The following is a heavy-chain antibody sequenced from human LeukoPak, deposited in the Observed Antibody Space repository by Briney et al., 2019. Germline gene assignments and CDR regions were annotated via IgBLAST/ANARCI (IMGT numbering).Heavy chain of an antibody. Sequence: PGGSLRLSCAASGFTLDDYGMSWVRQAPGKGLEWVSGINWNGGSTGYADSVKGRFTISRDNAKNSLYLQMNSLRAEDTALYHCARGSSSSWYRMAFDIWGQGTMVTVSS. CDR2: INWNGGST. CDR3: ARGSSSSWYRMAFDI. J-gene: IGHJ3*02. CDR1: GFTLDDYG. D-gene: IGHD6-13*01. V-gene: IGHV3-20*01.